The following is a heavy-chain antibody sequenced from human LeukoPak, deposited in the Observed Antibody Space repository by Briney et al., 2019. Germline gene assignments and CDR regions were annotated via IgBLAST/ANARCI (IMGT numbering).Heavy chain of an antibody. CDR2: THDSGST. D-gene: IGHD4-17*01. CDR3: ARVGTTVTTEGYYYYGMDV. J-gene: IGHJ6*02. V-gene: IGHV4-59*01. Sequence: SETLSLTCTVSGGSISSYYWSWIRQPPGKGLEWIGYTHDSGSTNYNPSLKSRVTISVDTSKNQFSLKLSSVTAADTAVYHCARVGTTVTTEGYYYYGMDVWGQGTTVTVSS. CDR1: GGSISSYY.